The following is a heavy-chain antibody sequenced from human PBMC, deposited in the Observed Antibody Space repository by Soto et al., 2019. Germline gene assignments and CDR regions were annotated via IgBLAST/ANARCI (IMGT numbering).Heavy chain of an antibody. V-gene: IGHV3-23*01. CDR2: ISGSGGST. CDR1: GFTFSSYA. CDR3: AKDGVYYVSSGYYYYFVY. Sequence: GGSLRLSCAASGFTFSSYAMSWVRQAPGKGLEWVSVISGSGGSTYYADSVKGRFTISRDNSKNTLYLQMNSLRAEDTAVYYCAKDGVYYVSSGYYYYFVYWGPGTLVTVSS. J-gene: IGHJ4*02. D-gene: IGHD3-22*01.